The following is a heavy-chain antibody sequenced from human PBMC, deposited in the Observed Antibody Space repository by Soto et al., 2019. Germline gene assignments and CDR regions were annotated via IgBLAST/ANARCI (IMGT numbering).Heavy chain of an antibody. J-gene: IGHJ3*02. CDR3: AKDRRGWVLAAIGAFDI. CDR2: ISGSGGST. Sequence: EVQLLESGGGLVQPGGSLRLSCAASGFTFSSYAMNWVRQAPGKGLEWVSSISGSGGSTHYADSVKGRFTISRDNSKNTLYLQMNSLRAEDTAVYYCAKDRRGWVLAAIGAFDIWGRGTMVTVSS. CDR1: GFTFSSYA. V-gene: IGHV3-23*01. D-gene: IGHD2-15*01.